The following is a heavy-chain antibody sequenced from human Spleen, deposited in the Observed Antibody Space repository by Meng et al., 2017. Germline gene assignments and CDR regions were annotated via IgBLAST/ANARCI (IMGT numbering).Heavy chain of an antibody. CDR3: ERDPLYLGAIDY. CDR1: GYSVMCVNAS. V-gene: IGHV6-1*01. CDR2: IYKWSWWYN. Sequence: GYSVMCVNASWNWLMQSSSRVCVWLGSIYKWSWWYNDDTVSVKSRLTIHPDASKNQFSVPVNSVTPEHAALYYCERDPLYLGAIDYWGQGTLVTVSS. D-gene: IGHD1-26*01. J-gene: IGHJ4*02.